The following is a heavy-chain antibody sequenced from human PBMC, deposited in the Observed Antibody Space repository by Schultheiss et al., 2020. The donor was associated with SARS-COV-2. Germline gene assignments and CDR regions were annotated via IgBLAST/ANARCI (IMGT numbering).Heavy chain of an antibody. CDR3: ARISGDYYYAMDV. CDR1: GGSVGSDTYY. V-gene: IGHV4-61*03. Sequence: SQTLSLTCTVSGGSVGSDTYYWSWIRQPPGKGLEWMGCVYDRGTTNYNSSLKSRVTISLDTSKNHFSLKLSSVTAADTAVYYCARISGDYYYAMDVWGQGTTVTVSS. J-gene: IGHJ6*02. CDR2: VYDRGTT. D-gene: IGHD3-3*01.